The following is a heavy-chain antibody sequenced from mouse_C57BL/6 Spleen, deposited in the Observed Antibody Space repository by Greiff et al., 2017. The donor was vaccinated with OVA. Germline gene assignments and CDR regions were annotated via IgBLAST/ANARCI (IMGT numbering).Heavy chain of an antibody. V-gene: IGHV1-52*01. CDR3: ARRGLRRGGYAMDD. D-gene: IGHD2-4*01. J-gene: IGHJ4*01. Sequence: QVQLKQPGAELVRPGSSVKLSCKASGYTFTSYWMHWVKQRPIQGLEWIGNIDPSDSETHYNQKFKDKATLTVDKSSSTAYMQLSSLTSEDSAVYYCARRGLRRGGYAMDDWGQGTSVTVSS. CDR1: GYTFTSYW. CDR2: IDPSDSET.